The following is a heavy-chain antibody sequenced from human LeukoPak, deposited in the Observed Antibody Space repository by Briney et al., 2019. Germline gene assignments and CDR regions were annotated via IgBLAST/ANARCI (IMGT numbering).Heavy chain of an antibody. D-gene: IGHD1-26*01. J-gene: IGHJ4*02. CDR3: VRDLGGRSGH. Sequence: PGGSLRLSCAASGFTFSSNWMHWVRQAPGEGLVWVSRINEDGSTTNYADSVKGRFTISRDNAKNTLYLQMNSLRAEDTAVYYCVRDLGGRSGHWGQGTLVTVPS. CDR2: INEDGSTT. V-gene: IGHV3-74*01. CDR1: GFTFSSNW.